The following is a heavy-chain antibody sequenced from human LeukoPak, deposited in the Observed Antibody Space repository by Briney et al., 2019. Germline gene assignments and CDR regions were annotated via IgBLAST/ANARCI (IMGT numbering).Heavy chain of an antibody. CDR2: IYTSGST. CDR3: ASLPGSGYSRSQSY. CDR1: GGSISSYY. V-gene: IGHV4-4*07. Sequence: SETLSLTCTVSGGSISSYYWSWIRQPAGKGLEWIGRIYTSGSTNYNPSLKSRVTMSVDTSKNQFSLKLSPVTAADTAVYYCASLPGSGYSRSQSYWGQGTLVTVSS. J-gene: IGHJ4*02. D-gene: IGHD6-13*01.